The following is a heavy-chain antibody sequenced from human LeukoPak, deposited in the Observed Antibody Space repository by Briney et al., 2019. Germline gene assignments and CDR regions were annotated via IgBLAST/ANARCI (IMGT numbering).Heavy chain of an antibody. CDR3: ARFYDTSGYLDC. V-gene: IGHV3-66*01. Sequence: GGSLRLSCAASGFTVSTKFMSWVRQAPGKGLEWVSVIYDGGITYYADSVKGRFTISGDNSKNMLFLQMKSLRAEDTAVYYCARFYDTSGYLDCWGQGTLVTVSS. CDR2: IYDGGIT. D-gene: IGHD3-22*01. CDR1: GFTVSTKF. J-gene: IGHJ4*02.